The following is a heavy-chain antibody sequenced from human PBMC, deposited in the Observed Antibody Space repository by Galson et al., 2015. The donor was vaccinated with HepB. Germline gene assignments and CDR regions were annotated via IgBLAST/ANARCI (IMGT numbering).Heavy chain of an antibody. J-gene: IGHJ6*02. CDR1: GYTFTSYY. V-gene: IGHV1-46*04. D-gene: IGHD3-9*01. Sequence: SVKVSCKASGYTFTSYYMHWVRQAPGQGLEWMGIINPSGGSTSYAQKLQGRVTMTRDTSTSTVYMELSSLRSEDTAVYYCARDLRRDILTGYHYYYGMDVWGQGTTVTVSS. CDR3: ARDLRRDILTGYHYYYGMDV. CDR2: INPSGGST.